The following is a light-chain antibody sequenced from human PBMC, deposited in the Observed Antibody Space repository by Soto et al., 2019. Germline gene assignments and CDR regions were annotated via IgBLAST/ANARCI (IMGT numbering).Light chain of an antibody. J-gene: IGKJ5*01. V-gene: IGKV3-20*01. CDR3: QQYNKWPQT. CDR2: GAS. CDR1: QSVSSSY. Sequence: EILLTQSPGTLSLSPGEISTLSCRASQSVSSSYLAWYQQKPGQAPRLLIYGASSRATGIPDRFSGSGSGTDFTLTISGLEPEDFGVYYCQQYNKWPQTFGQGTRLEIK.